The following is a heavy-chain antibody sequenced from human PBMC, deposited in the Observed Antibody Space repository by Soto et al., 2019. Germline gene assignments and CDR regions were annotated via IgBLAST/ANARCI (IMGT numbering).Heavy chain of an antibody. CDR2: INHSGST. Sequence: PSETLSLTCAVYGGSFSGYYWSWIRQPPGKGLEWIGEINHSGSTNYNPSLKSRVTISVDTSKNQFSLKLSSVTAADTAVYYCAYSGYSYGPKGNSFDPWGQGTLVTVSS. CDR1: GGSFSGYY. V-gene: IGHV4-34*01. D-gene: IGHD5-18*01. J-gene: IGHJ5*02. CDR3: AYSGYSYGPKGNSFDP.